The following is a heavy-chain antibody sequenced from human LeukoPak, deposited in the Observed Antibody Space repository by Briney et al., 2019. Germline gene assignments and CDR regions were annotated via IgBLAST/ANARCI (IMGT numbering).Heavy chain of an antibody. D-gene: IGHD3-9*01. CDR1: GYTFTGYY. J-gene: IGHJ6*03. Sequence: ASVKVSCKASGYTFTGYYMHWVRQAPGQGLEWMGWISAYNGNTNYAQKLQGRVTMTTDTSTSTAYMELRSLRSDDTAVYYCARVPEYFDWLSTYYYYYMDVWGKGTTVTISS. CDR2: ISAYNGNT. V-gene: IGHV1-18*04. CDR3: ARVPEYFDWLSTYYYYYMDV.